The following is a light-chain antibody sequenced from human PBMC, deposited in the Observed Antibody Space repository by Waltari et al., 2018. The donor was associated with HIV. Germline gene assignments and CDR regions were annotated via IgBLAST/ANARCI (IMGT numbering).Light chain of an antibody. CDR2: KDT. Sequence: SYELTQPPSVSVSPGQTDRITCSGDGLPRQSAYCYQQKPGQAPVLMIYKDTERPSGIPERFTGYSSGTIVMLTISGVQAEDEADYYCQSADSSANWVFGGGTKLTVL. J-gene: IGLJ3*02. CDR1: GLPRQS. CDR3: QSADSSANWV. V-gene: IGLV3-25*03.